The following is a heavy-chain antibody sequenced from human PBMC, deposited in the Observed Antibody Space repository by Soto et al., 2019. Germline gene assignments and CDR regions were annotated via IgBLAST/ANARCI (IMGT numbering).Heavy chain of an antibody. CDR1: AVTFTGYG. J-gene: IGHJ4*02. Sequence: GGSLRLSCAASAVTFTGYGMHWVRQAPGKGLEWVAVIRFDGSNIYYADSVKGRFTISRDNARNMLYLQMNSLRAEDTAVYYCARYLLGSTAYFGYFDYWGLGTLVPVSS. CDR3: ARYLLGSTAYFGYFDY. V-gene: IGHV3-33*01. CDR2: IRFDGSNI. D-gene: IGHD1-26*01.